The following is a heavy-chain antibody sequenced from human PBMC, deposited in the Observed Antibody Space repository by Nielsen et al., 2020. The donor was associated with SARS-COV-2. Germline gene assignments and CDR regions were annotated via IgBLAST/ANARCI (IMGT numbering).Heavy chain of an antibody. CDR3: AKDFGSGPRGYYYYGMDV. V-gene: IGHV3-30*18. CDR2: TSYDGSMT. J-gene: IGHJ6*02. CDR1: GFTSSNFA. Sequence: GESLKISCVASGFTSSNFALHWVRQAPGKGLDWVAVTSYDGSMTFYADSVKGRFTISRDNSKNTLYLQMNGLRVEDTAVYYCAKDFGSGPRGYYYYGMDVWGQGTTVTVSS. D-gene: IGHD6-19*01.